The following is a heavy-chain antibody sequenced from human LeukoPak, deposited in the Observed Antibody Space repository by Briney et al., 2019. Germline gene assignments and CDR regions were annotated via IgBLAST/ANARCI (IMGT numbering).Heavy chain of an antibody. V-gene: IGHV1-46*01. Sequence: ASVKVSCKASGYTFTSYYMHWVRQAPGQGLEWMGIINPSGGSTSYAQKFQGRVTMTRDTSTSTVYVELSSLRSEDTAVYYCARDGNSSWYSNAFDIWGQGTMVTVSS. CDR3: ARDGNSSWYSNAFDI. CDR1: GYTFTSYY. D-gene: IGHD6-13*01. J-gene: IGHJ3*02. CDR2: INPSGGST.